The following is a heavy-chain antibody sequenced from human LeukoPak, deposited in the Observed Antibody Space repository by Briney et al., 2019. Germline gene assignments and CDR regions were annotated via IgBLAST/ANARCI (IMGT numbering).Heavy chain of an antibody. Sequence: PGGSLRLSCAVSGFTFSSNAMHWVPQAPGKGLEWVAIISYDGSGKYYADSVKGRFTISRDNSKNTLDLQMNSLRAEDTAVYYCAKDQGIQLGIDYWGQGSLVTVSS. V-gene: IGHV3-30*18. D-gene: IGHD5-18*01. CDR3: AKDQGIQLGIDY. CDR1: GFTFSSNA. J-gene: IGHJ4*02. CDR2: ISYDGSGK.